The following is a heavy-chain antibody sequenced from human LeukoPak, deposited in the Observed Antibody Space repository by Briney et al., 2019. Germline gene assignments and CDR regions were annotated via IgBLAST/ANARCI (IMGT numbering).Heavy chain of an antibody. J-gene: IGHJ4*02. D-gene: IGHD3-22*01. CDR3: ARDLRFVTMITVWPGGYYFDY. CDR2: IYTSGNT. Sequence: SETLSLTCTVSGGSIRNYYWSWMRQPAGKGLEWIGRIYTSGNTNYNPSLKSRVTISVDTSKNQFSLKLSSVTAADTAVYYCARDLRFVTMITVWPGGYYFDYWGQGTLVTVSS. CDR1: GGSIRNYY. V-gene: IGHV4-4*07.